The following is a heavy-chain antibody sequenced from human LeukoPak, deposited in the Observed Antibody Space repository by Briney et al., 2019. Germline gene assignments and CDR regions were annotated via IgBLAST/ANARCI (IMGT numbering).Heavy chain of an antibody. Sequence: SETLSLTCTVSGASFNSDDQYWHWIRQSPGKGLEWIGSIHPSGMLYNNPSLESRVTMSRDTSKNQFSLNLNSVTAADTAVYFSSRGLDSRKLGCWGQGILVTVSS. CDR2: IHPSGML. J-gene: IGHJ4*02. CDR3: SRGLDSRKLGC. D-gene: IGHD3-22*01. CDR1: GASFNSDDQY. V-gene: IGHV4-31*03.